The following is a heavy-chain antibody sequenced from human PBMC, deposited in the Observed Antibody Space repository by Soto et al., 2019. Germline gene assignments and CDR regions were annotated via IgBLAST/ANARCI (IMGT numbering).Heavy chain of an antibody. CDR2: MNPNSGNT. CDR1: GYTFTSYD. V-gene: IGHV1-8*01. D-gene: IGHD6-19*01. Sequence: ASVKVSCKASGYTFTSYDINWVRQATGQGLEWMGWMNPNSGNTSYAQKFQGRVTMTRNTSISTAYMELRSLRSEDTAVYYCARTAVAGTGWPIDYWGQGTLVTVSS. CDR3: ARTAVAGTGWPIDY. J-gene: IGHJ4*02.